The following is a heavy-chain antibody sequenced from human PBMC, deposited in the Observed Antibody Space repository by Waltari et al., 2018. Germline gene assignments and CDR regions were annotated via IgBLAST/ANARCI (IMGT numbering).Heavy chain of an antibody. CDR3: ARDREYYFDY. J-gene: IGHJ4*02. Sequence: EVQLLESGGGLLQPGGSLRLSCTASGFTFSRNGLSWVRQAPGKGLEWVSEISGNGDSIYYPDSVKGRFTISRDNSKNTLYLQMNSLSVEDTAIYFCARDREYYFDYWGQGTPVTVSS. D-gene: IGHD3-10*01. V-gene: IGHV3-23*01. CDR1: GFTFSRNG. CDR2: ISGNGDSI.